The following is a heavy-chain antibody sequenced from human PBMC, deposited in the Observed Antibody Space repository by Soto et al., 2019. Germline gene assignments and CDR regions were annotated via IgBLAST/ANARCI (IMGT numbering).Heavy chain of an antibody. CDR1: GFTFSSYA. D-gene: IGHD4-4*01. Sequence: PGGSLRLSCAASGFTFSSYAMNWVRQAPGRGLEWVSVISATGGTTYYADSVKGRFTISRDTSKNTLHLQMNSLRAEDTAVYYCARDGGVDYSNYPVGYFDYWGQGTLVTVSS. CDR2: ISATGGTT. V-gene: IGHV3-23*01. CDR3: ARDGGVDYSNYPVGYFDY. J-gene: IGHJ4*02.